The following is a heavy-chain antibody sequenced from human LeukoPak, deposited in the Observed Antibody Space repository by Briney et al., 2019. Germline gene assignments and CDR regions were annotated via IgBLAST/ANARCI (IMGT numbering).Heavy chain of an antibody. CDR1: GFTFSLYG. Sequence: GGSLRLSCAASGFTFSLYGIHWVRQAPGKGLEWVAFIQNDGSNKYYADSVKGRFTISRDNSKNTLYLQMNSLRPDDTAMYYCAKDRIVLVTATFDYWGQGTLVPVSS. CDR2: IQNDGSNK. V-gene: IGHV3-30*02. D-gene: IGHD2-21*02. CDR3: AKDRIVLVTATFDY. J-gene: IGHJ4*02.